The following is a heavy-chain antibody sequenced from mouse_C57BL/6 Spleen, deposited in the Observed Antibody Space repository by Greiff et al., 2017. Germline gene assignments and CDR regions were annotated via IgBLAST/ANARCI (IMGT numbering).Heavy chain of an antibody. CDR3: ARDGSPRRDDYAMDY. J-gene: IGHJ4*01. D-gene: IGHD2-12*01. CDR1: GFTFSDYY. Sequence: EVKLVESEGGLVQPGSSMKLSCTASGFTFSDYYMAWVRQVPEKGLEWVANINYDGSSTYYLDSLKSRFIISRDNAKNILYLQMSRLKSEDTATYYCARDGSPRRDDYAMDYWGQGASVTVSS. V-gene: IGHV5-16*01. CDR2: INYDGSST.